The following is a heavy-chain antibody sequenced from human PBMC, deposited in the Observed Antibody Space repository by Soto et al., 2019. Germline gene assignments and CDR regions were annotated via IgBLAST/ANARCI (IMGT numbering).Heavy chain of an antibody. CDR2: ISSSSSYI. D-gene: IGHD3-22*01. CDR1: GFTFSSYS. CDR3: ARNYYDSSGYYYFDY. J-gene: IGHJ4*02. V-gene: IGHV3-21*01. Sequence: GGSLRLSCAASGFTFSSYSMNWVRQAPGKGLEWVSSISSSSSYIYYADSVKGRFTISRDNAKNSLYLQMNSLRAEDTAVYYCARNYYDSSGYYYFDYWGQGTLVTISS.